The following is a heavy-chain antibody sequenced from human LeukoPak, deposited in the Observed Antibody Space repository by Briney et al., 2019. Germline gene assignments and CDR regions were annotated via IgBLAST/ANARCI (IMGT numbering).Heavy chain of an antibody. CDR1: GFSFSNYG. J-gene: IGHJ4*02. V-gene: IGHV3-30*02. CDR3: AKDQCSNTRCYGSPGY. CDR2: IRHDGSDQ. Sequence: GEPLRLSCEASGFSFSNYGMHWVRQAPGKGLEWVAFIRHDGSDQRYAESVKGRFIISRDNSKNTLYLQMNSLRPEDAGVFYCAKDQCSNTRCYGSPGYWGQGTLVTVSS. D-gene: IGHD2-2*01.